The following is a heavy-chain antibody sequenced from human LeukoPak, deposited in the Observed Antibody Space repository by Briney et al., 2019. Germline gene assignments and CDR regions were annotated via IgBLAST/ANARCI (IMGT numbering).Heavy chain of an antibody. J-gene: IGHJ4*02. D-gene: IGHD2-2*01. CDR1: GFTFSDYY. Sequence: KSGGSLRLSCAASGFTFSDYYMSWIRQAPGKGLEWVSYITSSSSDTNYADSVKGRFTISRDNAKKSLYLQMNSLRAEDTAVYYCARGWSYCSSTSCPFDYWGQGTLVTVSS. CDR3: ARGWSYCSSTSCPFDY. CDR2: ITSSSSDT. V-gene: IGHV3-11*05.